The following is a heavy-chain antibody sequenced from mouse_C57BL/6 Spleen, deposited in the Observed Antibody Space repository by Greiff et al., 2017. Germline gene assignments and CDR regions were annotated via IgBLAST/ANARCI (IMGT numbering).Heavy chain of an antibody. CDR1: GYTFTDYN. V-gene: IGHV1-18*01. Sequence: EVQLQQSGPELVKPGASVKIPCKASGYTFTDYNMDWVKQSHGKSLEWIGDINPNNGGTIYNQKFKGKATLTVDKSSSTAYMELRSLTSEDTAVYYCARDDGYAAYWGQGTLVTVSA. D-gene: IGHD2-3*01. J-gene: IGHJ3*01. CDR2: INPNNGGT. CDR3: ARDDGYAAY.